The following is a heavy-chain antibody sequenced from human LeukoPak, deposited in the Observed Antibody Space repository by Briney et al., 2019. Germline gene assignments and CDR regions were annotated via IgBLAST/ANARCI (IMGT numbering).Heavy chain of an antibody. Sequence: PSETLSLTCAVYGGSFSGYYWSWIRQPPGKGLEWIGEINHSGSTNYNPSLKSRVTISVDTSKNQFSLKLSSVTAADTAVYYCARVITMIVVVITGGWFDPWGQGTLVTVSS. CDR2: INHSGST. D-gene: IGHD3-22*01. CDR1: GGSFSGYY. CDR3: ARVITMIVVVITGGWFDP. V-gene: IGHV4-34*01. J-gene: IGHJ5*02.